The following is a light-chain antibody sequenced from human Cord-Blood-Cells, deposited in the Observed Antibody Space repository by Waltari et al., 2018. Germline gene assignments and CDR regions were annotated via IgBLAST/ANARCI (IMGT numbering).Light chain of an antibody. J-gene: IGKJ2*01. Sequence: DIVMTQSPDSLAVSLGERATIHCKSSQSVLYSSNNKNYLAWYQQKPGQPPKLLIYWASTRESGVPDPFSGSGSGTDFTLTISSLQAEDVAVYYCQQYYRTPDTFGQGTKLEIK. V-gene: IGKV4-1*01. CDR1: QSVLYSSNNKNY. CDR3: QQYYRTPDT. CDR2: WAS.